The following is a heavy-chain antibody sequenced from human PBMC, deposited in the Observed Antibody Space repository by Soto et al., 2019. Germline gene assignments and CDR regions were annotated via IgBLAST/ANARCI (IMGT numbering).Heavy chain of an antibody. J-gene: IGHJ4*02. CDR3: ARPPGYISDWYYFDL. CDR1: GYTFIDYY. V-gene: IGHV1-2*02. CDR2: ISPKSGGT. D-gene: IGHD6-19*01. Sequence: QVQLVQSGAEVKKPGASVKVSCEASGYTFIDYYMHWVRQDPGQGFEWMGRISPKSGGTNYAQKFEGRVTMTWDTSLNTAYMELNSLMSEDTAVYYCARPPGYISDWYYFDLWGQGTLVTVSS.